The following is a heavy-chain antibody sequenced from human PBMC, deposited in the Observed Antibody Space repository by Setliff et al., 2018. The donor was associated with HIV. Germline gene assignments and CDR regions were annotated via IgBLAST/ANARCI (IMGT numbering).Heavy chain of an antibody. CDR3: ARGEWVIRGDFDH. CDR1: GYTFTSYD. J-gene: IGHJ4*02. V-gene: IGHV1-8*01. Sequence: ASVKVSCKASGYTFTSYDISWVRQATGQGLEWMGWMNPRSGNTGYGQKFQGRVTMTRDTATTTAYMELSSLTSKDTAVYCCARGEWVIRGDFDHWGQGTLVTVSS. CDR2: MNPRSGNT. D-gene: IGHD3-10*01.